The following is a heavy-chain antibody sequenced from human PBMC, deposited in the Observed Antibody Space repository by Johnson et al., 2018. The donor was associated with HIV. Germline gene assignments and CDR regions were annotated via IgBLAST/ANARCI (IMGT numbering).Heavy chain of an antibody. D-gene: IGHD2-15*01. J-gene: IGHJ3*02. V-gene: IGHV3-7*01. CDR1: GFIFSSYW. Sequence: EVQLVESGGNLVQPGGSLRLSCAASGFIFSSYWMSWVRQAPGRGLEWVANIKQDGSEKYYVDSVKGRFSISRDNAKNSLFLQMNSLRAEDTAVYYCARDGAIPPGQYCSGGSCHGGDAFDIWGQGTMVTVSS. CDR3: ARDGAIPPGQYCSGGSCHGGDAFDI. CDR2: IKQDGSEK.